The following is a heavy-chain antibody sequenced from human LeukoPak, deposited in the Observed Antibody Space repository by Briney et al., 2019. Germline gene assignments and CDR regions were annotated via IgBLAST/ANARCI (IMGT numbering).Heavy chain of an antibody. Sequence: GGSLRLSCAASGFTFSSSGMHWVRQAPGKGLEWVGSNKYYADSVKGRFTISRDNSKNTLYLQMNSLRAEDTAVYYCARRAGAYSHPYDYWGQGTLVTVSS. CDR2: SNK. J-gene: IGHJ4*02. D-gene: IGHD4/OR15-4a*01. V-gene: IGHV3-30*12. CDR1: GFTFSSSG. CDR3: ARRAGAYSHPYDY.